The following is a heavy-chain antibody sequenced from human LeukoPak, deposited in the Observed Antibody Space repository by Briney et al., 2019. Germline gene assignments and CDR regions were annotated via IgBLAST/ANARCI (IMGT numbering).Heavy chain of an antibody. Sequence: GGSLRLSCAASGFTFSSYAMHWVRQAPGKGLEWVAVISYDGSNKYYADSVKGRFTISRDNSKNTLYLQMNSLRAEDTAVYYCARDNYYDSSGYLGWGQGTLVTVSS. CDR3: ARDNYYDSSGYLG. CDR2: ISYDGSNK. D-gene: IGHD3-22*01. V-gene: IGHV3-30-3*01. J-gene: IGHJ4*02. CDR1: GFTFSSYA.